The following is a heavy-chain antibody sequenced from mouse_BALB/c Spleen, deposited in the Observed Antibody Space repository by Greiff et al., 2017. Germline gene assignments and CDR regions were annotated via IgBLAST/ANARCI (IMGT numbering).Heavy chain of an antibody. Sequence: VQLVESGPGLVAPSQSLSITCTVSGFSLTSYGVHWVRQPPGKGLEWLGVIWAGGSTNYNSALMSRLSISKDNSKSQVFLKMNSLQTDDTAMYYCARPSTMITTAWFAYWGQGTLVTVSA. V-gene: IGHV2-9*02. CDR3: ARPSTMITTAWFAY. CDR2: IWAGGST. CDR1: GFSLTSYG. J-gene: IGHJ3*01. D-gene: IGHD2-4*01.